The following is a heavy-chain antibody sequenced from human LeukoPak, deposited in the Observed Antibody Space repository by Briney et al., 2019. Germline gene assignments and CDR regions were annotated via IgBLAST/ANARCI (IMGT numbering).Heavy chain of an antibody. D-gene: IGHD3-22*01. Sequence: GGSLRLSCAASGFTFSSYGMHWVRQAPGKGLEWVALIWYDGSNKYYADSVKGRFTISRDNSKHTLYLQMNSLRAEDTAVYYCARARDSSGYYYYYYMDVWGKGTTVTVSS. CDR1: GFTFSSYG. V-gene: IGHV3-33*01. J-gene: IGHJ6*03. CDR3: ARARDSSGYYYYYYMDV. CDR2: IWYDGSNK.